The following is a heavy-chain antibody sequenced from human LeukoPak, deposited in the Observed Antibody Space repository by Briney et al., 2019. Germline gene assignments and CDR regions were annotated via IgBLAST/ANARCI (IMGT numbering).Heavy chain of an antibody. D-gene: IGHD5-18*01. CDR3: ALSDTAMIKGGFDY. CDR2: IYHSGST. Sequence: SETLSLTCAVSGGSISSSNWWSWVRQPPGKGLEWVGEIYHSGSTNYNPSLKSRVTISVDKSKNQFSLKLSSVTAADTAVYYCALSDTAMIKGGFDYWGQGTLVTVSS. J-gene: IGHJ4*02. CDR1: GGSISSSNW. V-gene: IGHV4-4*02.